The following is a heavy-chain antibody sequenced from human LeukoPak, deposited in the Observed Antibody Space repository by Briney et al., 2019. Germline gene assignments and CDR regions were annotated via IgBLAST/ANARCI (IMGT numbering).Heavy chain of an antibody. J-gene: IGHJ4*02. D-gene: IGHD2-21*02. CDR3: ARAVTVVTRGGLVFDY. CDR1: GFTFSSYS. Sequence: GGSLRLSCAATGFTFSSYSMNWVRQAPGKGLEWVSYISSSSNTIYYADSVKGRFTISRDNAKNSLFLQMNSLRDEDTSVYYCARAVTVVTRGGLVFDYWGQGTLVTVSS. CDR2: ISSSSNTI. V-gene: IGHV3-48*02.